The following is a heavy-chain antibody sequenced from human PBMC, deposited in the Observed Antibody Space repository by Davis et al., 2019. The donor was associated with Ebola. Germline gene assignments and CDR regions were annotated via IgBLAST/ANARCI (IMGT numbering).Heavy chain of an antibody. V-gene: IGHV3-21*06. CDR2: ISSSSSYI. CDR1: GFSVSDNY. D-gene: IGHD2-2*02. J-gene: IGHJ6*02. Sequence: GESLKISCEASGFSVSDNYMNWVRQAPGKGLEWASSISSSSSYIYYADSVKGRFTISRDNAKNLVYLQMNSLRAADTAVYYCVRDYLRENCRDGGCYTDFYYYGLDVWGQGTTVTVSS. CDR3: VRDYLRENCRDGGCYTDFYYYGLDV.